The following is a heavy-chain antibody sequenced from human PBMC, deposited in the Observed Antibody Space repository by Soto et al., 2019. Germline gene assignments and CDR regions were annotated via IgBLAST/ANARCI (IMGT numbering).Heavy chain of an antibody. CDR1: GGTFSNYA. V-gene: IGHV1-69*15. Sequence: QVHLVQSGAEVKKPGSSVNVSCKASGGTFSNYAITWVRQAPGQGLEWVGRIIPIFGTTNVAQKFQGRVTIPEDEHTTTAYMELSGLRSDDTAAYYCAKDGGADGYFGNWLDPWGQGTLVTVSS. CDR2: IIPIFGTT. J-gene: IGHJ5*02. D-gene: IGHD5-12*01. CDR3: AKDGGADGYFGNWLDP.